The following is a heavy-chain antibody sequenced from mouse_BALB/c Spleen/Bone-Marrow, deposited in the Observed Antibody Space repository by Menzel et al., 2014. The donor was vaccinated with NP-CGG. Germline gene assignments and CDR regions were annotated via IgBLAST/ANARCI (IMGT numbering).Heavy chain of an antibody. D-gene: IGHD3-1*01. CDR3: ARQLGPPYAMDY. CDR1: GYAFTNYL. CDR2: INPGGGGT. V-gene: IGHV1-54*01. J-gene: IGHJ4*01. Sequence: QVQLQQSGPELVRPGNSVKVSCKASGYAFTNYLIEWVKQRPGQGLEWIGVINPGGGGTNYNEKFKGKATLTADKSSSTAYMQLSSLTSDDSAVYFCARQLGPPYAMDYWGQGTSVTVSS.